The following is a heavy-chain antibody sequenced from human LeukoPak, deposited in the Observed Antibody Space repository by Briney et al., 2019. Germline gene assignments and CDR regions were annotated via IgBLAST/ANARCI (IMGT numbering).Heavy chain of an antibody. CDR3: AGDVGWFRFDY. Sequence: GGSLRLSCAASGFTFSSYWMTWVRQAPGKGLEWVADIKGDGSEKHCEDSVKGRFTVSRDNAKNSLYLQMNSLRVEDTAVYYCAGDVGWFRFDYWGHGTLVTASS. D-gene: IGHD2-15*01. J-gene: IGHJ4*01. CDR2: IKGDGSEK. CDR1: GFTFSSYW. V-gene: IGHV3-7*03.